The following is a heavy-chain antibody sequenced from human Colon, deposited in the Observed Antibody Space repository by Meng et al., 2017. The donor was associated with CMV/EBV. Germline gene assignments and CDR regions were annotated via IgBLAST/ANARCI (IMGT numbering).Heavy chain of an antibody. CDR2: IGASGVTT. Sequence: SKFTCTSFPMSRVRQAPGKGLEWVSTIGASGVTTYYADSVKGRFTISRDNSKNTLYLQLNSLRVEDTAVYYCATRHRFYYSSGTFDYWGQGTLVTVSS. CDR1: KFTCTSFP. J-gene: IGHJ4*02. D-gene: IGHD3-10*01. V-gene: IGHV3-23*01. CDR3: ATRHRFYYSSGTFDY.